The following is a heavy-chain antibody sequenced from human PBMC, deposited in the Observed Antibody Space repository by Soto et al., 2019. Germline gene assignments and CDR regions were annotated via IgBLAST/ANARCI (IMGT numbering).Heavy chain of an antibody. CDR1: GYTFTSYY. CDR2: INPSGGST. D-gene: IGHD5-12*01. V-gene: IGHV1-46*03. CDR3: ARDLGYITRTYYYYYMDV. J-gene: IGHJ6*03. Sequence: GASVKVSCKASGYTFTSYYMHWVRQAPGQGLEWMGIINPSGGSTSYAQKFQGRVTMTRDTSTSTVYMELSSLRSEDTAVYYCARDLGYITRTYYYYYMDVWGKGTTVTVSS.